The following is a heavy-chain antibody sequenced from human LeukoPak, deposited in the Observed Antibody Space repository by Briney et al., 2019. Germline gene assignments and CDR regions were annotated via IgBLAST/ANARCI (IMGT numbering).Heavy chain of an antibody. CDR2: INHSGST. Sequence: SETLSDTCAVYGGSFSGYYRSWIRQPPGKGLEWIGEINHSGSTNYNPSLKSRVTISVDTSKNQFSLKLSSVTAADTAVYYCAGNARASSQSRGHGTLVTVSS. CDR1: GGSFSGYY. J-gene: IGHJ5*01. CDR3: AGNARASSQS. D-gene: IGHD2-2*01. V-gene: IGHV4-34*01.